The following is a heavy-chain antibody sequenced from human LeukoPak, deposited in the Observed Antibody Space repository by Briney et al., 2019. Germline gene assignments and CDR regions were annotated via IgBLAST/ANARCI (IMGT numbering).Heavy chain of an antibody. J-gene: IGHJ4*02. D-gene: IGHD7-27*01. Sequence: GRSLRLSCAASGFTFSSYGMHWVRQAPGKGLEWVAVISYDGSNKYYADSVKGRFTISRDNSKNTLYLQMNSLRAEDTALYYCARDVGIGHDYWGQGTLVTVSS. V-gene: IGHV3-30*03. CDR2: ISYDGSNK. CDR3: ARDVGIGHDY. CDR1: GFTFSSYG.